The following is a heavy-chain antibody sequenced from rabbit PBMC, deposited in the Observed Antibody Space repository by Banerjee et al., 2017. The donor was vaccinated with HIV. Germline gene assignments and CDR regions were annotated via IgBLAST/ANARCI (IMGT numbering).Heavy chain of an antibody. CDR2: IDSGDGNT. CDR1: GFDLSNYYY. Sequence: QEQLVESGGGLVKPGASLILTCKASGFDLSNYYYMCWVRQAPGKGLEWIGCIDSGDGNTYYASWAKGRFTISKTSSTTVTLQLNSLTAADTATYFCVRGGYYTSGWKFNLWGQGTLVTVS. D-gene: IGHD4-1*01. J-gene: IGHJ4*01. CDR3: VRGGYYTSGWKFNL. V-gene: IGHV1S45*01.